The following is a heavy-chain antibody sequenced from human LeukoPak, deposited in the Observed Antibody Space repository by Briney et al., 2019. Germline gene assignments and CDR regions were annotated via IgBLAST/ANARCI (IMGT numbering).Heavy chain of an antibody. D-gene: IGHD2-2*01. CDR3: ARQKCTSTSCLTKNAFDI. Sequence: SATLSLTCTVAGSISSYYWSWIRKPPGKGLEWIGYIYTSGSTNYTPSLKSRVTISVDTSKNQFSLDLSSVTAADTAVYYCARQKCTSTSCLTKNAFDIWGQGTMVTVSS. J-gene: IGHJ3*02. CDR1: GSISSYY. V-gene: IGHV4-4*09. CDR2: IYTSGST.